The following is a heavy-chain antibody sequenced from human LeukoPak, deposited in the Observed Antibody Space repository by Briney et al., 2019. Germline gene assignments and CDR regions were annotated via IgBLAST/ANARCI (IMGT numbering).Heavy chain of an antibody. V-gene: IGHV3-30*04. CDR2: ISYDGSNK. CDR1: GFTFSNFA. CDR3: ARVGRGYSFNVYYFDY. J-gene: IGHJ4*02. Sequence: PGGSLRLSCAASGFTFSNFAMHWVRQAPGKGLEWVAIISYDGSNKYYADSVKSRFTISRDNSKNTLYLQMNSLRAEDTAVYYCARVGRGYSFNVYYFDYWGQGTLVTVSS. D-gene: IGHD5-18*01.